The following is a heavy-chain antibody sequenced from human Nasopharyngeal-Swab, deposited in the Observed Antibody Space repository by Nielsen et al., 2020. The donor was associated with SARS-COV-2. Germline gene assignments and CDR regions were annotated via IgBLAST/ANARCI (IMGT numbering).Heavy chain of an antibody. CDR1: GFTFSSYW. D-gene: IGHD4-17*01. J-gene: IGHJ3*02. CDR3: AKEMWTVTIRVGAFDI. V-gene: IGHV3-7*03. Sequence: GESLKISCAASGFTFSSYWMSWVRQAPGKGLEWVANIKQDGSEKYYVDSVKGRFTISRDNAKNSLYLQMNSLRAEDTAVYYCAKEMWTVTIRVGAFDIWGQGTMVTVSS. CDR2: IKQDGSEK.